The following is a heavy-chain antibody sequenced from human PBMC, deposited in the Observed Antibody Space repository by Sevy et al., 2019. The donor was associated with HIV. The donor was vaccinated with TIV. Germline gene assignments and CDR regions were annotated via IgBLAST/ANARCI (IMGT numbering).Heavy chain of an antibody. D-gene: IGHD3-9*01. Sequence: SETLSLTCTVSGYSISSAYSWGWIRQPPGKGLEWIANIYHDGSTYYNPSLNSRVTISIDTSKNQFSLKLSSVSAADTAVYYCSSFGRLIIINDDIFDIWGQGTMVTISS. CDR2: IYHDGST. CDR3: SSFGRLIIINDDIFDI. CDR1: GYSISSAYS. J-gene: IGHJ3*02. V-gene: IGHV4-38-2*02.